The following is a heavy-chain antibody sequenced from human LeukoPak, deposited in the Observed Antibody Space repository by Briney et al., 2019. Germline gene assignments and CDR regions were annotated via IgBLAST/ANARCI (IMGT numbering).Heavy chain of an antibody. CDR3: ARGHGSSGWYSFDYYGMDV. CDR1: GYTFTDYY. D-gene: IGHD6-19*01. Sequence: VRVSCRXSGYTFTDYYMHWGRQAPGEGVEGMGWINPNSGGTNYAQKFQGRVTMTRDTSISTAYMELSRLRSDDTAVYYCARGHGSSGWYSFDYYGMDVWGQGTTVTVSS. V-gene: IGHV1-2*02. J-gene: IGHJ6*02. CDR2: INPNSGGT.